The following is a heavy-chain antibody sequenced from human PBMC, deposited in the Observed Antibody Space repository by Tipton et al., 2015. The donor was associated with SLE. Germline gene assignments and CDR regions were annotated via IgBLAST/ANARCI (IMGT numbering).Heavy chain of an antibody. CDR1: GGSISSHY. Sequence: LRLSCTVSGGSISSHYWSWIRQPPGKGLEWIGYIYYSGSTNYNPSLKSRVTISVDTSKNQFSLKLSSVTAADTAVYYCARAVGATLDYWGQGTLVTVSS. CDR3: ARAVGATLDY. CDR2: IYYSGST. D-gene: IGHD1-26*01. J-gene: IGHJ4*02. V-gene: IGHV4-59*11.